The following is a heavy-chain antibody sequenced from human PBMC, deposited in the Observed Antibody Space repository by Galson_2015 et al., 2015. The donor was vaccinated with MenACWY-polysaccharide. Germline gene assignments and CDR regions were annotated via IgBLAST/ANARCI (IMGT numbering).Heavy chain of an antibody. V-gene: IGHV5-51*01. Sequence: QSGAEVKKPGESLKISCKASGSSFTSYWIAWVRQMSGKGLEWMGTIYPGDSDIRYSPSLQGQVAISVDKSIGTAYLQWSSLKASDTAMYYCVRHQKYCSGGSYSPALFDYWGQGTLVTVSS. CDR2: IYPGDSDI. J-gene: IGHJ4*02. CDR3: VRHQKYCSGGSYSPALFDY. CDR1: GSSFTSYW. D-gene: IGHD2-15*01.